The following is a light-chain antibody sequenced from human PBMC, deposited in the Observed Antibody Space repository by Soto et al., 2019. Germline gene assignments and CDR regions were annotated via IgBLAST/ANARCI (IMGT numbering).Light chain of an antibody. V-gene: IGLV1-44*01. Sequence: QSVLTQPPSASGTPGQRVTISCSGSSSNIGSNIVNWYQQLPGTAPKLLIYSNNRRPSGVPDRFSGSKSGTSASLAISGLQSEDEADYYCAALYDSLNGVVFGGGTQLTVL. CDR3: AALYDSLNGVV. J-gene: IGLJ2*01. CDR2: SNN. CDR1: SSNIGSNI.